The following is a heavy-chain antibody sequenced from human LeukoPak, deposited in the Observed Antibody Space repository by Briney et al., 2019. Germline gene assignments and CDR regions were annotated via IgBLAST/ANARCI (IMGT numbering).Heavy chain of an antibody. V-gene: IGHV3-21*01. CDR3: ARGSTYSSGWYTGFDY. CDR2: ITSSSSYI. Sequence: GSLRLSCAASGFTFRRYSMTWVRQAPGKGLGWVSSITSSSSYIYYADSVKGRFTISRDNAKNSLYLQMNSLRAEDTAVYYCARGSTYSSGWYTGFDYWGQGTLVTVSS. CDR1: GFTFRRYS. D-gene: IGHD6-19*01. J-gene: IGHJ4*02.